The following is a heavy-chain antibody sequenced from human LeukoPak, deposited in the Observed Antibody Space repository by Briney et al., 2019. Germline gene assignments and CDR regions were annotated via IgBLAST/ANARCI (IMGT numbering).Heavy chain of an antibody. J-gene: IGHJ5*02. D-gene: IGHD3-22*01. CDR3: ARHTISYDGSSSWFDP. Sequence: GESLKISCKCSGYSFTTYWIGWVRQMPGKGLEWMGIIYPGDSNTRYSPSFQGQVTISADKSISTAYLQWSSLEASDTAMYYCARHTISYDGSSSWFDPWGQGTLVTVSS. CDR1: GYSFTTYW. V-gene: IGHV5-51*01. CDR2: IYPGDSNT.